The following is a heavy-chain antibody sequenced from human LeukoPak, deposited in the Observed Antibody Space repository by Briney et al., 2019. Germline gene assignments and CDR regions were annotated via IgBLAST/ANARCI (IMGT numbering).Heavy chain of an antibody. CDR3: ARDNYGAEEGIGSSLVWLDP. CDR1: GYTFTTYA. D-gene: IGHD6-13*01. V-gene: IGHV7-4-1*02. Sequence: VASVKVSCKASGYTFTTYAVNWVRQAPGQGLEWMGWIDTSTGNPTYAQGFTEQFVFSLDTSVNTAYLQINSLKAEDTAMYYCARDNYGAEEGIGSSLVWLDPWGQGTLVTVSS. CDR2: IDTSTGNP. J-gene: IGHJ5*02.